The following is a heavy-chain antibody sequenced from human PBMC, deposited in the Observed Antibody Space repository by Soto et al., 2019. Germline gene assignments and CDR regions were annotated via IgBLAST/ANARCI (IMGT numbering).Heavy chain of an antibody. CDR1: GFTFSSYA. J-gene: IGHJ6*02. V-gene: IGHV3-30-3*01. CDR2: ISYDGSNK. Sequence: GGSLRLSCAASGFTFSSYAMHWVRQAPGEGLEWVAVISYDGSNKYYADSVKGRFTISRDNSKNTLYLQMNSLRAEDTAVYYCARSLAARYYYYYGMDVWGQGTTVTVSS. CDR3: ARSLAARYYYYYGMDV. D-gene: IGHD6-6*01.